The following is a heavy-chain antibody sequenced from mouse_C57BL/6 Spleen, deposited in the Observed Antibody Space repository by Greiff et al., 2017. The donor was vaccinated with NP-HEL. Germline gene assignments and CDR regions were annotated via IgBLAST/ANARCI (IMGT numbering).Heavy chain of an antibody. Sequence: QVQLKQPGAELVKPGASVKLSCKASGYTFTSYWMQWVKQRPGQGLEWIGEIDPSDSYTNYNQKFKGKATLTVDTSSSTAYMQLSSLTSEDSAVYYCARSRLLRNVYYFDYWGQGTTLTVSS. D-gene: IGHD1-1*01. CDR1: GYTFTSYW. CDR3: ARSRLLRNVYYFDY. V-gene: IGHV1-50*01. J-gene: IGHJ2*01. CDR2: IDPSDSYT.